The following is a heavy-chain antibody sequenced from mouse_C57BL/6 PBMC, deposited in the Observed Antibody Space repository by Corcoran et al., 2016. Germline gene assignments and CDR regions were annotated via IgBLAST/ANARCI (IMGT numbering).Heavy chain of an antibody. CDR1: GYAFSSYW. CDR2: IYPGDGDT. CDR3: ARRSTTGHFDV. J-gene: IGHJ1*03. D-gene: IGHD1-1*01. Sequence: VQLQQSGAALVKPGASVKISCTASGYAFSSYWMNWVKQRPGKGLEWIGQIYPGDGDTNYNGKFKGKATLTADKSSSTAYMQLSSLTSADSAVYFCARRSTTGHFDVWGTGTTVTVSS. V-gene: IGHV1-80*01.